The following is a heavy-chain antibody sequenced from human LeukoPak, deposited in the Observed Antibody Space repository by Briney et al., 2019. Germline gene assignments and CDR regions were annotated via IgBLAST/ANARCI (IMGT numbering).Heavy chain of an antibody. CDR2: MNPNSGNT. CDR3: ARSGIQQLVVSWFDP. J-gene: IGHJ5*02. Sequence: ASVKVSCKASGYTFTSYDINWVRQATGQGLEWMGWMNPNSGNTGYAQKFQGRVTMTRNTSITTAYMELSSLRSEATAVYYCARSGIQQLVVSWFDPWGQGTLVTVSS. V-gene: IGHV1-8*01. D-gene: IGHD6-6*01. CDR1: GYTFTSYD.